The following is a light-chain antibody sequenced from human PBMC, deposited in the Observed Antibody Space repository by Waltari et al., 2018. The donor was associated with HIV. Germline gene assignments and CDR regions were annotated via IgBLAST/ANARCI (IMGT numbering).Light chain of an antibody. CDR3: TSYRYSSKSYV. Sequence: QSALTQPASVTGSPGQSITISCTGTSNDVGGYNHVAWYQQHPAKAPKLLIYDVTNRPSGVSGRFSASKSGNTASLAISGLRAEDEADYYCTSYRYSSKSYVFGTGTTVTVL. J-gene: IGLJ1*01. CDR2: DVT. V-gene: IGLV2-14*03. CDR1: SNDVGGYNH.